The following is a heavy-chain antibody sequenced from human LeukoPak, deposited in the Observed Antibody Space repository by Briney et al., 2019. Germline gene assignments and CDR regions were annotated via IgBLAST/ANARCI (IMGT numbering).Heavy chain of an antibody. D-gene: IGHD6-6*01. CDR2: IIPIFGTA. Sequence: SVKVSRKASGGTFSSYAISWVRQAPGQGLEWMGGIIPIFGTANYAQKFQGRVTITTDESTSTAYMELSSLRSEDTAVYYCARGGKAARRGYYYMDVWGKGTTVTVSS. V-gene: IGHV1-69*05. CDR3: ARGGKAARRGYYYMDV. CDR1: GGTFSSYA. J-gene: IGHJ6*03.